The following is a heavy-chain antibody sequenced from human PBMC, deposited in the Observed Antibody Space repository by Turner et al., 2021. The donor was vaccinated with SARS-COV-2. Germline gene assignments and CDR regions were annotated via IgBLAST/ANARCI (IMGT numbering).Heavy chain of an antibody. J-gene: IGHJ6*03. CDR1: GFSVTDDY. Sequence: EVQVVESGGGLVQPGGSFRLPCAASGFSVTDDYMIWARQAPGKGLEWVAMIFGGGSTYYTDSVKGRFTISRDRSRSLLYLQMNSLRPEDTAVYYCARDRKLYFYYYMDVWGTGTTVTVSS. CDR2: IFGGGST. CDR3: ARDRKLYFYYYMDV. V-gene: IGHV3-66*02.